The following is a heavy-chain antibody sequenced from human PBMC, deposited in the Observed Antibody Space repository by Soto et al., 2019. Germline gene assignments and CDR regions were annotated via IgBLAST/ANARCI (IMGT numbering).Heavy chain of an antibody. CDR1: GFTFTDHS. CDR3: ARDRPTTFSADL. CDR2: INDISNAI. Sequence: EVQLVESGGGLVQPGGSLRLSCTASGFTFTDHSMNWVRHAPGKGLEWLSYINDISNAIYYADSVKGRLAMSRDNAKKSVFLQMNSLRVEDTGVYYCARDRPTTFSADLWGQGTVVTVSS. D-gene: IGHD5-12*01. J-gene: IGHJ3*01. V-gene: IGHV3-48*04.